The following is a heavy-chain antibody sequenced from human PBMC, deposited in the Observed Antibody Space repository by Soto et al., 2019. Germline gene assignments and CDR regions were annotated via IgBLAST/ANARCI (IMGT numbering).Heavy chain of an antibody. J-gene: IGHJ6*02. V-gene: IGHV1-69*06. CDR1: GGTFSSYA. CDR3: ARAVYYDSRYYYYYYGMDG. D-gene: IGHD3-3*01. CDR2: IIPIFGTA. Sequence: ASVKVSCKASGGTFSSYAISWVRQAPGQGPEWMGGIIPIFGTANYAQKFQGRVTITADKSTSTAYMELSSLRSEDTAVYYCARAVYYDSRYYYYYYGMDGWRQGTTVTVSS.